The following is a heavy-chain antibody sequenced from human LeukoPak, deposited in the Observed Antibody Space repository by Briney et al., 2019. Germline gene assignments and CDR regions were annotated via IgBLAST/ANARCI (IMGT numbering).Heavy chain of an antibody. CDR2: ISGSGDRT. J-gene: IGHJ4*02. CDR1: GFTFSSYA. D-gene: IGHD6-25*01. Sequence: PGGSLRLSCAASGFTFSSYAMSWVRQAPGKGLEWVSAISGSGDRTYYADSVKGRFTISRDNAKNSLYLQMNSLRAEDMAVYYCASGLELDYWGQGTLVTVSS. V-gene: IGHV3-23*01. CDR3: ASGLELDY.